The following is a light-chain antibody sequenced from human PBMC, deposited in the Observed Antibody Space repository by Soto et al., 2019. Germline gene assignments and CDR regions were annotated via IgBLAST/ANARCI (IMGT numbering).Light chain of an antibody. CDR1: QSVSTN. CDR2: GAS. V-gene: IGKV3-15*01. CDR3: QQYSSSPS. J-gene: IGKJ5*01. Sequence: EIVMTQSPTTLSVSPGERATLSCRASQSVSTNLAWYQQKPGQVPSLLIYGASTRASGTPARFSGSGSGTEFTLTIGSLQSEDFAVYYRQQYSSSPSFGQGTRLEIK.